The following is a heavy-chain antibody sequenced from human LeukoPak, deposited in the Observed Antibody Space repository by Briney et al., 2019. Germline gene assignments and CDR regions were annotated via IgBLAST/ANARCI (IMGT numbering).Heavy chain of an antibody. CDR2: VIPILGIA. V-gene: IGHV1-69*04. D-gene: IGHD6-6*01. Sequence: SVKVSCKASGGTFSSYAISWVRQAPGQGLEWMGRVIPILGIANYAQKFQGRVTITADKSTSTAYMELSSLRSEDTAVYYCARIEYSSSYNWFDPWGQGTLVTVSS. J-gene: IGHJ5*02. CDR3: ARIEYSSSYNWFDP. CDR1: GGTFSSYA.